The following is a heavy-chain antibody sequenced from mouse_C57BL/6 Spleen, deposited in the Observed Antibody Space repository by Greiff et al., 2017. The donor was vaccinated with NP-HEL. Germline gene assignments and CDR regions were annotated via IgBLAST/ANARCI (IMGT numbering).Heavy chain of an antibody. V-gene: IGHV1-42*01. CDR2: INPSTGGT. CDR1: GYSFTGYY. CDR3: ARSLPGWYFDV. Sequence: EVQLQQSGPELVKPGASVKISCKASGYSFTGYYMNWVKQSPEKSLEWIGEINPSTGGTTYNQKFKAKATLTVDKSSSTAYMQLKSLTSEDSAVYYCARSLPGWYFDVWGTGTTVTVSS. J-gene: IGHJ1*03. D-gene: IGHD2-10*01.